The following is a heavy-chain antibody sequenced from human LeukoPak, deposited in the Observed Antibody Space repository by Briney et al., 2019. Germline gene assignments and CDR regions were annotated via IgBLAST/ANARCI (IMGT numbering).Heavy chain of an antibody. D-gene: IGHD1-7*01. V-gene: IGHV5-51*01. CDR2: IYPGDFDV. CDR1: GYGFTTNW. Sequence: GESLKISCKGSGYGFTTNWLGWVRQTPGKGLEWMAIIYPGDFDVRYSPSFQGHVTISADKSISTAYLQWSSLKASDTAMYYCARHRQYNWNYVAFDIWGQGTMVTVSS. J-gene: IGHJ3*02. CDR3: ARHRQYNWNYVAFDI.